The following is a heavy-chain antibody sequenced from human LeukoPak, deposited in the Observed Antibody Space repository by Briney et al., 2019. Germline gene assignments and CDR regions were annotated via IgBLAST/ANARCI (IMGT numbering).Heavy chain of an antibody. D-gene: IGHD4-17*01. Sequence: GGSLRLSCAASGFTFSAYYMAWLRQAPGKGPEGVSHISGSSSDRRYADSVKGRFTISRDNAKSSLYLQMNSLRAEDTAVYYCARDDDGDNPPDYWGQGTLVTVSS. J-gene: IGHJ4*02. CDR2: ISGSSSDR. CDR1: GFTFSAYY. CDR3: ARDDDGDNPPDY. V-gene: IGHV3-11*05.